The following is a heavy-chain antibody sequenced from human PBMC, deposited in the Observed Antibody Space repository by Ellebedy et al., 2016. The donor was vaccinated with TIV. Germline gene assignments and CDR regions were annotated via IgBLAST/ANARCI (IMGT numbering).Heavy chain of an antibody. V-gene: IGHV3-23*01. CDR1: GFTFRSYD. CDR3: AKDLRGPFDY. CDR2: ISGSGGTT. J-gene: IGHJ4*02. Sequence: GESLKISCVASGFTFRSYDMTWVRQAPGKGLEWVSGISGSGGTTYHADSVKGRLTISRDNSKKTLYLQMNSLRVEDTAVYYCAKDLRGPFDYWGQGTLVTVSS.